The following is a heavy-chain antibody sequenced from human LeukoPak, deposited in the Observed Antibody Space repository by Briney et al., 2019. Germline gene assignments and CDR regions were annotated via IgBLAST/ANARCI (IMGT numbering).Heavy chain of an antibody. D-gene: IGHD3-22*01. Sequence: AGGSLRLSCAASGFTFSSYAMHWVRQAPGKGLEYVSAISSNGGSTYYANSVKGRFTISRDNSKNTLYLQMNSLRAEDTAVYYCAKGLYDSSGSDAFDIWGQGTMVTVSS. J-gene: IGHJ3*02. CDR1: GFTFSSYA. CDR3: AKGLYDSSGSDAFDI. CDR2: ISSNGGST. V-gene: IGHV3-64*01.